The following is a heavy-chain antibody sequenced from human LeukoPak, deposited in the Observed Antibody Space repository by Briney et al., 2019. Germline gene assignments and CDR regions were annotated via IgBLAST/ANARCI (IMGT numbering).Heavy chain of an antibody. Sequence: NPGGSLRLSCAASGFTFSSYSMNWVRQAPGKGLEWVSSISSSSSYIYYADSVKGRFTISRDNAKNSLYLQMNSLRAEDTAVYYCARDKEATGTTIAFDIWGQGTMVTVSS. D-gene: IGHD1-1*01. V-gene: IGHV3-21*01. CDR3: ARDKEATGTTIAFDI. CDR1: GFTFSSYS. J-gene: IGHJ3*02. CDR2: ISSSSSYI.